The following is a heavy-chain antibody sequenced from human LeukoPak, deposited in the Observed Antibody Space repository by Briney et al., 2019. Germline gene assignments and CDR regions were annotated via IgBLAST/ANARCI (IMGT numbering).Heavy chain of an antibody. Sequence: SETLSLTCAVYGGSFSGYYWSWIRQPPGKGPEWIGEINHSGSTNYNPSLKSRVTISVDTSKNQFSLKLSSVTAADTAVYYCARGRRFTMVRGVSNQNWFDPWGQGTLVTVSS. J-gene: IGHJ5*02. CDR3: ARGRRFTMVRGVSNQNWFDP. CDR2: INHSGST. CDR1: GGSFSGYY. D-gene: IGHD3-10*01. V-gene: IGHV4-34*01.